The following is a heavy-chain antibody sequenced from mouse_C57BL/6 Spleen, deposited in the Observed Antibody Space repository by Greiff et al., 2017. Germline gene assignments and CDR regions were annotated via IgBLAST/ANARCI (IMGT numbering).Heavy chain of an antibody. D-gene: IGHD2-4*01. V-gene: IGHV3-6*01. CDR3: ARVYYDYGGFAY. CDR2: ISYDGSN. J-gene: IGHJ3*01. CDR1: GYSITSGYY. Sequence: EVKLQESGPGLVKPSQSLSLTCSVTGYSITSGYYWNWIRQFPGNKLEWMGYISYDGSNNYNPSLKNRISITRDTSKNQFFLKLNSVTTEDTATYYCARVYYDYGGFAYWGQGTLVTVSA.